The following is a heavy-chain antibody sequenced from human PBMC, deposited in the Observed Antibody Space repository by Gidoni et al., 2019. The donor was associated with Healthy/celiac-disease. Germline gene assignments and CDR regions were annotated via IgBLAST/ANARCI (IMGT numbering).Heavy chain of an antibody. CDR1: GFTFSSYG. CDR3: AKRGKPIDY. D-gene: IGHD3-16*01. CDR2: ISYDGSNK. J-gene: IGHJ4*02. V-gene: IGHV3-30*18. Sequence: QVQLVESGGGVVQPGRSLRLSCAASGFTFSSYGMHWVRQAPGKGLEWVAVISYDGSNKYYADSVKGRFTISRDNSKNTLYLQMNSLRAEDTAVYYCAKRGKPIDYWGQGTLVTVSS.